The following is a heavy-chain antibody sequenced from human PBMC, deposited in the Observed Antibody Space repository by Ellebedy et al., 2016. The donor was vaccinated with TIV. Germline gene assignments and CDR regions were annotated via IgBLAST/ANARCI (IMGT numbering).Heavy chain of an antibody. V-gene: IGHV3-23*01. CDR2: VSGSGGST. Sequence: GGSLRLSXAASGFTFSSYAMSWVRQAPGKGLEWVSTVSGSGGSTYYADSVKGRFTISRDNSKNTLYLQVNSLRAEDTAVYYCAKVREGYCTNGICYERGYYFDYWGQGTLVTVSS. J-gene: IGHJ4*02. D-gene: IGHD2-8*01. CDR1: GFTFSSYA. CDR3: AKVREGYCTNGICYERGYYFDY.